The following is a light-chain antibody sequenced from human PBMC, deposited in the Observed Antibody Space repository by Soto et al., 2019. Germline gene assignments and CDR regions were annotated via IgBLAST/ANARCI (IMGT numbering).Light chain of an antibody. V-gene: IGKV1-33*01. Sequence: DIQMTHSPSSLSASVGDRVPITSQASQDVSNYLNWYQQQLGKAPKILIYDASNLETGVPSRFSGSGSGTYFSFTISSLQPEDFATYYCQQYSNLITLGQGTRLEIK. CDR1: QDVSNY. J-gene: IGKJ5*01. CDR2: DAS. CDR3: QQYSNLIT.